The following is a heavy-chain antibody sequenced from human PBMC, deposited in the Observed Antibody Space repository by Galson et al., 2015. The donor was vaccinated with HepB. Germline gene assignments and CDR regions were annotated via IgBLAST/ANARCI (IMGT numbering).Heavy chain of an antibody. V-gene: IGHV3-74*01. CDR2: IHSDGSST. J-gene: IGHJ3*01. Sequence: SLRLSCPASGFTLSHYGMHWFRQAPGKGLVWVSRIHSDGSSTSYADSVKGRFTISRDNAKNTLYLQMNSLRAEDTAVYYCVKDELNKYCSGSNCPSYAFDLWGQGAMVTVSS. CDR3: VKDELNKYCSGSNCPSYAFDL. D-gene: IGHD2-2*01. CDR1: GFTLSHYG.